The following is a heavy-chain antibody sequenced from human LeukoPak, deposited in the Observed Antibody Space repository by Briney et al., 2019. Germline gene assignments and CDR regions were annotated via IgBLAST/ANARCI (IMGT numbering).Heavy chain of an antibody. V-gene: IGHV4-39*01. Sequence: SETLSLTCTVSGGSISSSSYYWGWIRQPPGKGLEWIGSIYYSGSTYYNPSLKSRVTISVDTSKNQFSLKLSSVTAADTAVYYCHRERWFGEPREDYWGRGTLVTVSS. CDR1: GGSISSSSYY. CDR3: HRERWFGEPREDY. CDR2: IYYSGST. D-gene: IGHD3-10*01. J-gene: IGHJ4*02.